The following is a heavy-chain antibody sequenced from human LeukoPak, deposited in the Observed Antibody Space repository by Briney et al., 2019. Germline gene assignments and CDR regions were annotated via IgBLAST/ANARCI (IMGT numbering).Heavy chain of an antibody. Sequence: SETLSHTCAVYGGSFSGYYWSWIRQPPGKGLEWIGEINHSGSTNYNPSLKSRVSISVDTSKNQFSLRLNSVTAADTAVYYCARKRIYSYGRHTGVAVTESFDSWGQGTLVTVSS. CDR2: INHSGST. J-gene: IGHJ4*02. CDR3: ARKRIYSYGRHTGVAVTESFDS. V-gene: IGHV4-34*01. D-gene: IGHD5-18*01. CDR1: GGSFSGYY.